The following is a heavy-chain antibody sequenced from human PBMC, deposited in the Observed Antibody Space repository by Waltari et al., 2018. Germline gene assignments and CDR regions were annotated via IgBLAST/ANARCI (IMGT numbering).Heavy chain of an antibody. CDR2: ISGSGGST. CDR1: GFTFSSYA. CDR3: AKDRLYKKYYFDY. V-gene: IGHV3-23*01. D-gene: IGHD1-1*01. J-gene: IGHJ4*02. Sequence: EVQLLESGGGLVQPGGSLRLSWSASGFTFSSYAMSWVRQAPGKGLEWVSAISGSGGSTYYADSVKGRFTISRDNSKNTLYLQMNSLRAEDTAVYYCAKDRLYKKYYFDYWGQGTLVTVSS.